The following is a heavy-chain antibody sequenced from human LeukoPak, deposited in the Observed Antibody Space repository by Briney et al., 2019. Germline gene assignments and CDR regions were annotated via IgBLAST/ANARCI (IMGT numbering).Heavy chain of an antibody. J-gene: IGHJ4*02. V-gene: IGHV3-7*01. CDR2: IKQDGSEK. D-gene: IGHD3-16*01. CDR1: GFTFSSYS. CDR3: ARDPPMRSYGDDY. Sequence: PGGSLRLSCAASGFTFSSYSMNWVRQAPGKGLEWVANIKQDGSEKYYVDSVKGRFTISRDNAKNSLYLQMNSLRAEDTAVYYCARDPPMRSYGDDYWGQGTLVTVSS.